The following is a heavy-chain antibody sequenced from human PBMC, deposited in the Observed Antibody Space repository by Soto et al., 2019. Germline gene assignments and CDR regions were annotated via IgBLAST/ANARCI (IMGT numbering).Heavy chain of an antibody. D-gene: IGHD5-12*01. J-gene: IGHJ5*02. CDR1: GYTFTSYG. Sequence: QVQLVQSGAEVKRPGASVKVSCKAFGYTFTSYGISWVRQAPGQGLEWVGWISGYSGHTNYAQKFQGRVTLTTDTSTRTAFMELGRLRFDDTALYYCARSRKVAEYNWFDPWGQGTLVTVSS. CDR3: ARSRKVAEYNWFDP. V-gene: IGHV1-18*04. CDR2: ISGYSGHT.